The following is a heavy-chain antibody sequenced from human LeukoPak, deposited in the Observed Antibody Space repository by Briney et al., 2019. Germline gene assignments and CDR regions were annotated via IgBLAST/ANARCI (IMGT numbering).Heavy chain of an antibody. CDR3: ARDIGITGTTFYMDV. V-gene: IGHV4-39*07. CDR2: IYYSGST. J-gene: IGHJ6*03. Sequence: SETLSLTCTVSGGSISSSNFYWGWIRQPPVKGLKWIGSIYYSGSTYYNPSLKSRVTISVDTSKNQFSLKLSSVTAADTAVYYCARDIGITGTTFYMDVWGKGTTVTVSS. D-gene: IGHD1-20*01. CDR1: GGSISSSNFY.